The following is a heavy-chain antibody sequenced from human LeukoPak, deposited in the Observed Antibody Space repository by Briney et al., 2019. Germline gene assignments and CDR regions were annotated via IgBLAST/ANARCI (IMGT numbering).Heavy chain of an antibody. CDR2: INPSGGTT. Sequence: EASMKVSCTASGYTFTSYYMHWVRQAPGQGLEWMGIINPSGGTTSYAQKFQGRVTMTRDTSTSTICMEPSSLRSEDTAVYYCARSLTGYYDSSGFWGQGTLVTVSS. V-gene: IGHV1-46*01. CDR1: GYTFTSYY. CDR3: ARSLTGYYDSSGF. D-gene: IGHD3-22*01. J-gene: IGHJ4*02.